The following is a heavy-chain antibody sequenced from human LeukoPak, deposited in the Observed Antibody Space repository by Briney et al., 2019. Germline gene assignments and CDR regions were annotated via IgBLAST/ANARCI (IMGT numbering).Heavy chain of an antibody. CDR2: IYYSGST. CDR1: GGSISSSSYY. Sequence: SETLSLTCTVSGGSISSSSYYWGWIRQPPGKGLEWIGSIYYSGSTYYNPSLKRRVTISVDTSKNQFSLKLSSVTAADTAVYYCARDQGLTYYYGSGSYIVGYFDYWGQGTLVTVSS. D-gene: IGHD3-10*01. J-gene: IGHJ4*02. CDR3: ARDQGLTYYYGSGSYIVGYFDY. V-gene: IGHV4-39*02.